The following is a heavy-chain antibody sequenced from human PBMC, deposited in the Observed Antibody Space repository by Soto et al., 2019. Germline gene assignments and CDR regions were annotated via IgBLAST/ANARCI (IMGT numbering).Heavy chain of an antibody. V-gene: IGHV3-23*01. CDR2: ISGNGETT. CDR1: GFTFSSFT. Sequence: EVQLLESGGGLEQPGGSLRLSCAASGFTFSSFTMSWVRQAPGTGLEWVSSISGNGETTHDADSVKGRLTISRDNSKNSVYLQMSSLRAEDTADYYGAKELCRSGCYADAFDMWGQWTRVTVSS. D-gene: IGHD6-19*01. CDR3: AKELCRSGCYADAFDM. J-gene: IGHJ3*02.